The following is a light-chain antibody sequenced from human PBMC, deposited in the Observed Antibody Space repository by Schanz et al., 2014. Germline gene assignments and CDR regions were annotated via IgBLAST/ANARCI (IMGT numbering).Light chain of an antibody. V-gene: IGLV2-14*03. CDR3: SSYTTSTTPV. CDR1: TSDVGGYNY. Sequence: QSALTQPASVSGSPGQSITVSCTGTTSDVGGYNYVSWYQQHPGKAPKLMIYAVNKRPSGVPDRFSGSKSGNTASLTVSGLQAEDEGDYYCSSYTTSTTPVFGGGTKLTV. J-gene: IGLJ2*01. CDR2: AVN.